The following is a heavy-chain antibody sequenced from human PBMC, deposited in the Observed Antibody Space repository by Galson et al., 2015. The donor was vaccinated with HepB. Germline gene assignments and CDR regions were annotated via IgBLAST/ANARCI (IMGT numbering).Heavy chain of an antibody. J-gene: IGHJ4*02. CDR1: GYSFTSYW. D-gene: IGHD2-15*01. CDR2: NYPGDSDT. V-gene: IGHV5-51*01. CDR3: ARHSIYCSGGSCWSY. Sequence: SGAEVKKPGESLKISCKGSGYSFTSYWIGWVRQMPGKGLEWMGINYPGDSDTRYSPSFQGQVTISADKSISTAYLQWSSLKASDTAIYFCARHSIYCSGGSCWSYWGQGTQVTVSS.